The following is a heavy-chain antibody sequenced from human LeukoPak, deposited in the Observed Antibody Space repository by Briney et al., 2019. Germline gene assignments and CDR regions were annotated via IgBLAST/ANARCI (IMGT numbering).Heavy chain of an antibody. V-gene: IGHV1-46*01. CDR1: GYTFTSYY. D-gene: IGHD3-10*01. CDR3: VRDGEGVAISVNYWFDP. CDR2: INPSGGST. J-gene: IGHJ5*02. Sequence: ASVKVSCKASGYTFTSYYMHWVRQAPGQGLEWMGIINPSGGSTSYAQKFQGRVTMTRDTTIGTAYMELRSLRSEDTAVYYCVRDGEGVAISVNYWFDPWGQGTLVTVSS.